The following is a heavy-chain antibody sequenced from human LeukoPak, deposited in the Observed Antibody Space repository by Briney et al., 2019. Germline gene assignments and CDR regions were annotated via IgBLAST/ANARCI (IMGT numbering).Heavy chain of an antibody. V-gene: IGHV3-11*04. CDR2: VSSSGGTV. J-gene: IGHJ4*02. Sequence: GGSLRLSCTGSGFMFNDYYMTWFRQAPGKGLQWIAYVSSSGGTVQSAESVKGRFTISRDNAKNTLYLQMHSLRAEDTAVYYCAREGRNWGAYYWGQGTLVTVSS. CDR1: GFMFNDYY. CDR3: AREGRNWGAYY. D-gene: IGHD7-27*01.